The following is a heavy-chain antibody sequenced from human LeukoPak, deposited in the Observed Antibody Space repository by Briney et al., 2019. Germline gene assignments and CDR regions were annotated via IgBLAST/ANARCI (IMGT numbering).Heavy chain of an antibody. CDR3: ASLHYGFVWGDYYNMDV. V-gene: IGHV3-23*01. CDR2: ISGSGGST. Sequence: GGSLRLSCAASGFTFSSYAMSWVRQAPGKGLEWVSAISGSGGSTYYADSVKGRFTISRDNSKNTLYLQMNSLRAEDTAVYYCASLHYGFVWGDYYNMDVWGQGTTVTVSS. J-gene: IGHJ6*02. CDR1: GFTFSSYA. D-gene: IGHD3-16*01.